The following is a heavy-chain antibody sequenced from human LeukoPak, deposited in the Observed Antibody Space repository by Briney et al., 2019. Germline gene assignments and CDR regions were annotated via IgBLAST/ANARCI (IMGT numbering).Heavy chain of an antibody. CDR2: INHSGST. CDR3: ARLSQIVAFDI. D-gene: IGHD6-6*01. J-gene: IGHJ3*02. V-gene: IGHV4-34*01. Sequence: SETLSLTCAVYGGSFSGYYWSWIRQPPGKGLEWIGEINHSGSTNYNPSLKSRVTISVDTSKNQFSLKLSSVTAADTAVNYCARLSQIVAFDIWGQGTMVTASS. CDR1: GGSFSGYY.